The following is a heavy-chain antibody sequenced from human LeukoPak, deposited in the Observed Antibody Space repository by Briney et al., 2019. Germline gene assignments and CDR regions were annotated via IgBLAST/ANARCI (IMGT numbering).Heavy chain of an antibody. CDR2: ISAYNGNT. J-gene: IGHJ4*02. D-gene: IGHD5-12*01. CDR3: ARGGFNYVDIVATTQFDY. CDR1: GYTFTSYG. Sequence: ASVKVSCKASGYTFTSYGISWVRQAPGQGLEWMGWISAYNGNTNYAQKLQGRVTMTTDTSTSTAYMELRSLRSDDTAVYYCARGGFNYVDIVATTQFDYWGQGTLVTVSS. V-gene: IGHV1-18*01.